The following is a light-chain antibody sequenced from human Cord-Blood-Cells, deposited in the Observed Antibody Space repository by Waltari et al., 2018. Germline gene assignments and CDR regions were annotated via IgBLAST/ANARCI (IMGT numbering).Light chain of an antibody. CDR3: SSYTSSSTLV. CDR2: DVS. V-gene: IGLV2-14*01. Sequence: QSALTQPASVSGSPGQSITISCTGTSSDVGGYNYVSWYPQHPGKAPKLMIYDVSNRPAGVSKRFSGAKAGNTASRTISGLQAEDEADYYCSSYTSSSTLVFGTGTKVTVL. CDR1: SSDVGGYNY. J-gene: IGLJ1*01.